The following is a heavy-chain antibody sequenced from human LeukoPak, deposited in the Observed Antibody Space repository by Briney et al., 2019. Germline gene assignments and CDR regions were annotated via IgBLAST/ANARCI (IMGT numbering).Heavy chain of an antibody. J-gene: IGHJ4*02. D-gene: IGHD2-2*01. Sequence: GRSLRLSCAASGFTFSSYGMHWVRQAPGKGLEWVAVIWYGGSNKYYADSVKGRFTISRDNSKNTLYLQMNSLRAEDTAVYYCAKTRGYRSSTSCYDSPLDYWGQGTLVTVSS. CDR2: IWYGGSNK. CDR1: GFTFSSYG. CDR3: AKTRGYRSSTSCYDSPLDY. V-gene: IGHV3-30*18.